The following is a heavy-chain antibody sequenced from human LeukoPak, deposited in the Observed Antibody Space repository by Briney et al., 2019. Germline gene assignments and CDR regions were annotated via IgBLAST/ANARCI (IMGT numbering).Heavy chain of an antibody. D-gene: IGHD3-22*01. V-gene: IGHV3-53*01. CDR2: IYNDGRT. Sequence: GGSLRLSCAASGFTVNNKYMTWVRQAPGKGLEWVSLIYNDGRTYYADSVKGRCTISRDDLKNVLYLQMNSLKVEDTALYYCARGLFLSGYLDAFDIWGQGTVVTVSS. CDR3: ARGLFLSGYLDAFDI. J-gene: IGHJ3*02. CDR1: GFTVNNKY.